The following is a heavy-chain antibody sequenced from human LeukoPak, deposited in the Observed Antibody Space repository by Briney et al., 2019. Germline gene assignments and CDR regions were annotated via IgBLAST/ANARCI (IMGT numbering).Heavy chain of an antibody. CDR1: GFTFTRYA. V-gene: IGHV3-23*01. CDR2: ISASGGTT. Sequence: GGSLRLSCAASGFTFTRYAMSWVRQAPGKGLEWVSAISASGGTTHYADSVKGRFTISRDNSKNTLYLQMNSLRAEDTAVYYCAYSGSYYAYENFDYWGQGTLVTVSS. CDR3: AYSGSYYAYENFDY. J-gene: IGHJ4*02. D-gene: IGHD1-26*01.